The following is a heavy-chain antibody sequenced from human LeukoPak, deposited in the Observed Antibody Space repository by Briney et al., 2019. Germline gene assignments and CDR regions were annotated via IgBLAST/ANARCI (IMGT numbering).Heavy chain of an antibody. J-gene: IGHJ4*02. D-gene: IGHD3-22*01. V-gene: IGHV4-34*01. Sequence: SETLSLTCAVYGGSFSGYYWSWIRQPPGKGLEWIGEINHSGSTNYNPSLKSRVTISVDTSKNQFSLKLSSVTAADTAVYYCARVGYYDSSGYYIRYWGQGTLVTVSS. CDR2: INHSGST. CDR3: ARVGYYDSSGYYIRY. CDR1: GGSFSGYY.